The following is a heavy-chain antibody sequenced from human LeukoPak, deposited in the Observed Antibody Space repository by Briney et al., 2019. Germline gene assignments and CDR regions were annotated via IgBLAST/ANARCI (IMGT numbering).Heavy chain of an antibody. D-gene: IGHD4-17*01. V-gene: IGHV3-21*01. Sequence: GSLSLSCAASGFTFSTYAMSWVRQAPGKGLEWVSSISSSTSYIYYADSVKGRFTISKDNAKNSLYLQMNSLRAEDTAVYYCARAGGSTVSHSDYWGQGTLVTVSS. CDR1: GFTFSTYA. CDR2: ISSSTSYI. J-gene: IGHJ4*02. CDR3: ARAGGSTVSHSDY.